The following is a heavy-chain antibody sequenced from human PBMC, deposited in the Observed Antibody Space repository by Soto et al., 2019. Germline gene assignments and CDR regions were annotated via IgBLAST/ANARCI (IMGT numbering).Heavy chain of an antibody. CDR2: IIPIFGTA. J-gene: IGHJ6*02. CDR1: GGTFSSYA. D-gene: IGHD3-3*01. Sequence: SVKVSCKASGGTFSSYAISWVRQAPGQGLEWMGGIIPIFGTANYAQKFQGRVTITADESTSTAYMELSSLRSEDTAGCYCARDKYYDFWSGYWVTYGMDVWGQGTTVTVSS. CDR3: ARDKYYDFWSGYWVTYGMDV. V-gene: IGHV1-69*13.